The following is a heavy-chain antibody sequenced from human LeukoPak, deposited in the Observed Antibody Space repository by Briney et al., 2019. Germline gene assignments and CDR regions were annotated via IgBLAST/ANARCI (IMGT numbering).Heavy chain of an antibody. J-gene: IGHJ4*02. CDR3: AREGGYCSGGSCYADY. D-gene: IGHD2-15*01. CDR2: IIPILGIA. V-gene: IGHV1-69*04. Sequence: ASVKVSCKASGGTFSSYAISWVRQAPGQGLEWMGRIIPILGIANYAQKFQGRVTITAGKSTSTAYMELSSLRSEDTAVYYCAREGGYCSGGSCYADYWGQGTLVTVSS. CDR1: GGTFSSYA.